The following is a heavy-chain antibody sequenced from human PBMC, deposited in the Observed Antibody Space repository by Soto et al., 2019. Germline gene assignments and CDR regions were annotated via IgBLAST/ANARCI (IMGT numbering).Heavy chain of an antibody. V-gene: IGHV5-51*03. CDR2: IYPDESDT. Sequence: EVQLVQSGAEVKEPGESLKISCKGSGYSFTKYWIGWVRQMPGKGLELMAIIYPDESDTRYSPSFQGQVTISADKSISTAYLQWSSLKASDTAMYYCVRMGFSGGGYLSYYYYGMDIWGQGTTVTVSS. D-gene: IGHD5-12*01. CDR3: VRMGFSGGGYLSYYYYGMDI. J-gene: IGHJ6*02. CDR1: GYSFTKYW.